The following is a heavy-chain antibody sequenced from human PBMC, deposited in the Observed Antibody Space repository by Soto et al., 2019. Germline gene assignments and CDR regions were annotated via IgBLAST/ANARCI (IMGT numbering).Heavy chain of an antibody. CDR2: ITFSGNTV. V-gene: IGHV3-11*01. J-gene: IGHJ6*02. CDR1: GFTFSDSY. CDR3: ARVSWREKYGMDV. Sequence: LRLSCAASGFTFSDSYMSWIRQAPGKGLEWISYITFSGNTVYYADSLKGRFTISRDNAKNSLYLQMNRLRAEDTAVYYCARVSWREKYGMDVWGQGTTVTVS.